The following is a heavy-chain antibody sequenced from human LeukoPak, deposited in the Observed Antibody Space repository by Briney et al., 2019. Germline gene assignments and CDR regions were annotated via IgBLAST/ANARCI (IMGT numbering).Heavy chain of an antibody. V-gene: IGHV3-48*03. CDR1: GFTFSSYE. D-gene: IGHD1-20*01. Sequence: PGGSLRLSCAASGFTFSSYEMNWVRQAPGKGLEWVSYISSSGSTIYYADSVKGRFTISRDNAKNSLYLQMNSLRAEDTAVYYCARDNWNDFTVDYWGQGTLVTVSS. CDR2: ISSSGSTI. CDR3: ARDNWNDFTVDY. J-gene: IGHJ4*02.